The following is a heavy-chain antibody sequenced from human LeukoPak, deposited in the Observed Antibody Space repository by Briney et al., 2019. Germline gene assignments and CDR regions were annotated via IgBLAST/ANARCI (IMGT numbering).Heavy chain of an antibody. J-gene: IGHJ4*02. CDR3: ARGKGDY. Sequence: SETLSLTCTVSGGSLSSGGYYWAWIRQPPGKGLEWIGSIYYSGSTHYNPSLTSRVTISLDTSKNQFSLKLSSVTAADTAVYYCARGKGDYWGRGTLVTVSS. V-gene: IGHV4-39*07. CDR2: IYYSGST. CDR1: GGSLSSGGYY.